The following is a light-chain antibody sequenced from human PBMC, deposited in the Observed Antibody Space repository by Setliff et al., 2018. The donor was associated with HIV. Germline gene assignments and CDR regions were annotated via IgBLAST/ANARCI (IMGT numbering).Light chain of an antibody. V-gene: IGLV1-44*01. Sequence: KRVTISCSGSSSNIGSNTVNWYQQLPGTAPKVLIYRNFQRPSGVPDRFSGSRSGTSASLAISGLQSEDEAYYYCAVWDDSVNGVVFGGGTQLTVL. J-gene: IGLJ2*01. CDR1: SSNIGSNT. CDR3: AVWDDSVNGVV. CDR2: RNF.